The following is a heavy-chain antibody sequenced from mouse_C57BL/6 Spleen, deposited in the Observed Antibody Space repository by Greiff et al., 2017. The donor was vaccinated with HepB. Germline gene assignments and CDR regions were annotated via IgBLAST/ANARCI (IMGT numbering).Heavy chain of an antibody. CDR2: IDPSDSYT. CDR3: ARTPSPGSSYRFAY. J-gene: IGHJ3*01. CDR1: GYTFTSYW. Sequence: QVQLQQSGAELVRPGTSVKLSCKASGYTFTSYWMHWVKQRPGQGLEWIGVIDPSDSYTNYNQKFKGKATLTVDTSSSTAYMQLSSLTSEDSAVYYCARTPSPGSSYRFAYWGQGTLVTVSA. V-gene: IGHV1-59*01. D-gene: IGHD1-1*01.